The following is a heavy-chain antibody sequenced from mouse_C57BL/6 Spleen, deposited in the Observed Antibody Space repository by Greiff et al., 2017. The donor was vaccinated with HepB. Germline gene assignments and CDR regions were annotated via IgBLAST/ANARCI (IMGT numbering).Heavy chain of an antibody. J-gene: IGHJ2*01. CDR2: IDPEDGDT. CDR3: TTDGAGEPDYFDY. CDR1: GFNIKDYY. V-gene: IGHV14-1*01. Sequence: VQLQQSGAELVRPGASVKLSCTASGFNIKDYYMHWVKQRPEQGLEWIGRIDPEDGDTEYAPKFQGKATMTADTSSNTAYLQLSSLTSEDTAVYYCTTDGAGEPDYFDYWGQGTTLTVSS. D-gene: IGHD1-1*02.